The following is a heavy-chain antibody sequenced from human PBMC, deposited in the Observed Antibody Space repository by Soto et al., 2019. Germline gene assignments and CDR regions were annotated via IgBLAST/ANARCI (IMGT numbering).Heavy chain of an antibody. Sequence: SVKVSCKASGGTFSTYTFSWVRQAPGQGLEWMGRIIPIFGTPYYAQKFQGRVTITADKSTSTVYMELSSLGSADTAVYFCARGLECRGHCLDNPTWFGPWGQGTLVTVSS. CDR1: GGTFSTYT. CDR3: ARGLECRGHCLDNPTWFGP. CDR2: IIPIFGTP. V-gene: IGHV1-69*06. D-gene: IGHD2-15*01. J-gene: IGHJ5*02.